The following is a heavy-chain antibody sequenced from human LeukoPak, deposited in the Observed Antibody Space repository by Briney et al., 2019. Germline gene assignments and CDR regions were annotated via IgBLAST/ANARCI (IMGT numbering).Heavy chain of an antibody. V-gene: IGHV3-33*08. Sequence: GGSLRLSCAASGFTFSSYAMHWVRQAPGKGLEWVAVIWYDGSNKYYADSVKGRFTISRDNSKNTLYLQMNSLRAEDTAVYYCARELDTAMVTFYYWFDPWGQGTLVTVSS. CDR3: ARELDTAMVTFYYWFDP. J-gene: IGHJ5*02. CDR1: GFTFSSYA. CDR2: IWYDGSNK. D-gene: IGHD5-18*01.